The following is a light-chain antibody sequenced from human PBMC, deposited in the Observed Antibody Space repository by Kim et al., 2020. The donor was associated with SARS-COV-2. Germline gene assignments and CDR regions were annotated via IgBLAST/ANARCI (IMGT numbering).Light chain of an antibody. J-gene: IGKJ4*01. CDR2: DAS. V-gene: IGKV3-15*01. CDR1: QSVSSS. Sequence: EIVMTQSPATLSVSPGERVTLSCRASQSVSSSLAWYQQKPGQAPRVLIHDASTRATGIPARFSGSGSGTEFTLSISSLQSEDFAVYYCQQYNKWPLTFGGGTKVEIK. CDR3: QQYNKWPLT.